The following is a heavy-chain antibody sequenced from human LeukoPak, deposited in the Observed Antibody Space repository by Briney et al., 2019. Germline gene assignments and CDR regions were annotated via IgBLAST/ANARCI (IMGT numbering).Heavy chain of an antibody. J-gene: IGHJ4*02. CDR1: GFTFSSYA. D-gene: IGHD3-22*01. Sequence: PGGSLRLSCAASGFTFSSYAMSWVRQAPGKGLEWVSAISGSGGSTYYAGSVKGRFTISRDNSKNTLYLQMNSLRAEDTAVYYCAKMQIPYYDSSGYCIDYWGQGTLVTVSS. V-gene: IGHV3-23*01. CDR3: AKMQIPYYDSSGYCIDY. CDR2: ISGSGGST.